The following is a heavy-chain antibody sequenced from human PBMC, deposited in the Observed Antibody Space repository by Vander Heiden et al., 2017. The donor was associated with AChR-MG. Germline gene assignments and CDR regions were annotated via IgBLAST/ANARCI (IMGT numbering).Heavy chain of an antibody. CDR1: GGSFSGYY. J-gene: IGHJ1*01. CDR3: ARRLGYCSGGSCYSSLYFQH. V-gene: IGHV4-34*01. D-gene: IGHD2-15*01. CDR2: INHSGST. Sequence: QVQLQQRGAGLLKPSETLSLTCAVYGGSFSGYYWSWIRQPPGKGLEWIGEINHSGSTNYNPSLKSRVTISVDTSKNQFSLKLSSVTAADTAVYYCARRLGYCSGGSCYSSLYFQHWGQGTLVTVSS.